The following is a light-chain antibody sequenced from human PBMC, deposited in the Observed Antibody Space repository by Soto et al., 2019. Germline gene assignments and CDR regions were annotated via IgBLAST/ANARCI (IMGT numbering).Light chain of an antibody. CDR3: SSYTSSSTRV. CDR2: DVS. Sequence: QAVVNQPAPAFGAPGQSITIFCPGKSSDVGGYNYVSWYQQHPGKAPKLMIYDVSNRPSGVSNRFSGSKSGNTASLSISGLQAEDEADYYCSSYTSSSTRVFGTGTKVTVL. CDR1: SSDVGGYNY. J-gene: IGLJ1*01. V-gene: IGLV2-14*01.